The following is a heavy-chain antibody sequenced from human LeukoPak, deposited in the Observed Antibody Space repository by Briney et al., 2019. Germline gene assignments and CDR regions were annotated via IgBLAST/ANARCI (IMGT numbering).Heavy chain of an antibody. J-gene: IGHJ5*02. CDR3: ARGPIAVAGMKNWFDP. Sequence: ASVKVSCKASGGTFSSYDISWVRQAPGQGLEWMGRIIPILGIANYAQKFQGRVTITADKSTSTAYMELSSLRSEDTAVYYCARGPIAVAGMKNWFDPCGQGTLVSVSS. CDR2: IIPILGIA. V-gene: IGHV1-69*04. D-gene: IGHD6-19*01. CDR1: GGTFSSYD.